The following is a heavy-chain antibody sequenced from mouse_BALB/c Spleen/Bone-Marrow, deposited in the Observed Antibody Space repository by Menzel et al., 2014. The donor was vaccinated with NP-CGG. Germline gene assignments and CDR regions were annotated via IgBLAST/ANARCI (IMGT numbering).Heavy chain of an antibody. V-gene: IGHV2-9*02. D-gene: IGHD1-2*01. Sequence: QVQLKESGPGLVAPSQSLSITCTVSGFSLTSYGVHWVRQPPGKGLEWLGVIWAGGSTNYNSALMSSLSISKEKSKSHVFLKMNSLQPDDTAMYYCARGPFITTVHYYAMDYWGQGTSVTVSS. J-gene: IGHJ4*01. CDR1: GFSLTSYG. CDR2: IWAGGST. CDR3: ARGPFITTVHYYAMDY.